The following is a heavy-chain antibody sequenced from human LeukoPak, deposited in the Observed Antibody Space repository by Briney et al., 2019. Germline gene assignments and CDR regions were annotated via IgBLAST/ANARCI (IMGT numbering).Heavy chain of an antibody. D-gene: IGHD3-10*01. CDR2: ISSSSSTI. CDR1: GFTFSSYS. V-gene: IGHV3-48*02. CDR3: ARERRSWVRFDY. J-gene: IGHJ4*02. Sequence: GGSLRLSCAASGFTFSSYSINWVRQAPGKGLEWVSYISSSSSTIYYADSVRGRFTISRDNAKNSLYLQMNSLRDEDTAVYYCARERRSWVRFDYWGQGTLVTVSS.